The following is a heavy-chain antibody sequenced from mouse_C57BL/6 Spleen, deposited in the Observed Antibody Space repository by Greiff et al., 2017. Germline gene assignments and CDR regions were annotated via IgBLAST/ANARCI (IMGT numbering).Heavy chain of an antibody. CDR3: ARYPVLYGSSEDY. CDR2: INPSSGYT. V-gene: IGHV1-7*01. Sequence: VQLQQSGAELAKPGASVKLSCKASGYTFTSYWMHWVKQRPGQGLEWIGYINPSSGYTKYNQKFQDKATLTADKSSSTAYMQLSSLTYEDSAVYYCARYPVLYGSSEDYWGQGTTLTVSS. CDR1: GYTFTSYW. J-gene: IGHJ2*01. D-gene: IGHD1-1*01.